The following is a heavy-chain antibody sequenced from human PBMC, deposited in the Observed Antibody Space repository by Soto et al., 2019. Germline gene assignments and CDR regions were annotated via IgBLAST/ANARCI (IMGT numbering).Heavy chain of an antibody. CDR3: ARVNYGDYYYGMDV. CDR1: GGSINYSY. CDR2: ISYTGSA. D-gene: IGHD4-17*01. V-gene: IGHV4-59*01. J-gene: IGHJ6*02. Sequence: QVQLQESGPGLVKPSETLSLTCTVSGGSINYSYWTWIRQPPGKGLEWIGYISYTGSANYKASLKRRLPISVDTSKIQFSLKLSSVTAADTALYYCARVNYGDYYYGMDVWGQGTTVTVSS.